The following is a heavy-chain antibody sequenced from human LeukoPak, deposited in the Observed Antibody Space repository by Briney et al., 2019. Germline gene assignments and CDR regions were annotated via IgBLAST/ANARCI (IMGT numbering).Heavy chain of an antibody. J-gene: IGHJ4*02. V-gene: IGHV4-34*01. D-gene: IGHD2-2*01. CDR1: GGSFSGYY. Sequence: PSETLSLTCAVYGGSFSGYYWSWIRQPPGKGLEWIGEINHSGSTNYNPSLKSRVTISVDTSKNQFSLKLSSVAAADTAVYYCARGPRTGYCSSTSCFMDYWGQGTLVTVSS. CDR3: ARGPRTGYCSSTSCFMDY. CDR2: INHSGST.